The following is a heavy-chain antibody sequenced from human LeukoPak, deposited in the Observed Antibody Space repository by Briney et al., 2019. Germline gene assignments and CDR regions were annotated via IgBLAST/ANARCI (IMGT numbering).Heavy chain of an antibody. CDR2: IWYDGSNK. CDR3: AKSRRNIVVVVAATPSLPDY. CDR1: GFTFSSYG. J-gene: IGHJ4*02. V-gene: IGHV3-33*06. Sequence: GGSLRLSCAASGFTFSSYGMHWVRQAPGKGLEWVAVIWYDGSNKYYADSVKGRFTISRDNSKNTPYLQMNSLRAEDTAVYYCAKSRRNIVVVVAATPSLPDYWGQGTLVTVSS. D-gene: IGHD2-15*01.